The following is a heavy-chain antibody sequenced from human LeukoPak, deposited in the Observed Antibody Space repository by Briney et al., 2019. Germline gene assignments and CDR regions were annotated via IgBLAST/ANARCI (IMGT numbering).Heavy chain of an antibody. J-gene: IGHJ5*02. CDR1: GFTFSSYA. Sequence: GGSLRLSCAAPGFTFSSYAMSWVRQAPGKGLEWVSAISGSGSSTYYADSVKGRFTISRDNYKNTLYLQMNSLRAEDTAVYYCAKDFRGSYSSDWFAPWGQGTLVTVSS. CDR2: ISGSGSST. V-gene: IGHV3-23*01. CDR3: AKDFRGSYSSDWFAP. D-gene: IGHD1-26*01.